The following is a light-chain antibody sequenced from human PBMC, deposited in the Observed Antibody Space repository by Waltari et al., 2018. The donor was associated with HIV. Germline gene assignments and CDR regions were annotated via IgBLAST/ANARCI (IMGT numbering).Light chain of an antibody. Sequence: QAGLTQPPSVSKALGQTATFTCTGDKNNIGFQGAAWLQQHLSHPPKRLSYRGNNRPSGVPYRFSAATSGRTASLNITGLQPDDEADYYCSSWDTRLNGWVFGGGTHLTVL. CDR1: KNNIGFQG. J-gene: IGLJ3*02. V-gene: IGLV10-54*01. CDR3: SSWDTRLNGWV. CDR2: RGN.